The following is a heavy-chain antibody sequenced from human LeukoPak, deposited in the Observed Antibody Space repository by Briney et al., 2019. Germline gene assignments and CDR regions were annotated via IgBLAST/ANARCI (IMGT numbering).Heavy chain of an antibody. CDR3: VRLGAQYDYGMDV. V-gene: IGHV3-66*04. Sequence: GGSLRLSCAASGFTFSDYYMSWVRQAPGKGLEWVSVVYSGGSTHYADSVKGRFTISRDDSQNTLYLQMNSLRDEDTAVYYCVRLGAQYDYGMDVWGQGTTVTVSS. CDR2: VYSGGST. D-gene: IGHD3-16*01. CDR1: GFTFSDYY. J-gene: IGHJ6*02.